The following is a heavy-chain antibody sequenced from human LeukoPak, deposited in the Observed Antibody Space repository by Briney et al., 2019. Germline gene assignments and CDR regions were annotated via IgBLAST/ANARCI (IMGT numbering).Heavy chain of an antibody. V-gene: IGHV3-23*01. J-gene: IGHJ4*02. CDR2: ISGSGGST. CDR3: AKVPSGYQLLF. D-gene: IGHD2-2*01. CDR1: GFTFSSYA. Sequence: GGSLRLSCAASGFTFSSYAMSWVRQAPGKGLEWVSAISGSGGSTYYADSVEGRFTISRDNSKNTLYLQMNSLRAEDTAVYYCAKVPSGYQLLFRGQGTLVTVSS.